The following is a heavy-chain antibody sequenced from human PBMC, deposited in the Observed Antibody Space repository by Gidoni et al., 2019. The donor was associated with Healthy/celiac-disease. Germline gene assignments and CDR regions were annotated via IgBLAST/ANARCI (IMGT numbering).Heavy chain of an antibody. CDR3: TTLYSSDMAYFDL. CDR2: IKSKTDGGTT. CDR1: GFTFSNAW. Sequence: ASGFTFSNAWMNWVRQAPGKGLECVGRIKSKTDGGTTDYAAPVKGRFTISRDDSKNTLYLQMNSLKTEDTAVYYCTTLYSSDMAYFDLWGRGTLVTVSS. D-gene: IGHD6-19*01. V-gene: IGHV3-15*07. J-gene: IGHJ2*01.